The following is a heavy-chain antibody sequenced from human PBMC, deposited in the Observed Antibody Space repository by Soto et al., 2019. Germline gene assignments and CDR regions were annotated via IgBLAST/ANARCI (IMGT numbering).Heavy chain of an antibody. CDR3: ARALSGYEDWFDP. CDR1: GFTFSSYG. CDR2: IWYDGSNK. V-gene: IGHV3-33*01. Sequence: QVQLVESGGGVVQPGRSLRLSRAASGFTFSSYGMHWVRQAPGKGLEWVAVIWYDGSNKYYADSVKGRFTISRDNSKNTLYLQMNSLRAEDTAVYYCARALSGYEDWFDPWGQGTLVTVSS. D-gene: IGHD3-22*01. J-gene: IGHJ5*02.